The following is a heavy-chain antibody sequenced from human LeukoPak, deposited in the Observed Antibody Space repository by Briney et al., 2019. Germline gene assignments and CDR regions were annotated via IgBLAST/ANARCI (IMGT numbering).Heavy chain of an antibody. CDR2: INHSGST. CDR3: ARGSKMLGYNWFDP. D-gene: IGHD1-26*01. CDR1: GGSFSGYY. V-gene: IGHV4-34*01. Sequence: PSETLSLTCAVYGGSFSGYYWNWIRQPPGKGLEWIGEINHSGSTNYIPSLKSRVTISVDTSKNQFSLKLSSVTAADTAVYYCARGSKMLGYNWFDPWGQGTLVTVS. J-gene: IGHJ5*02.